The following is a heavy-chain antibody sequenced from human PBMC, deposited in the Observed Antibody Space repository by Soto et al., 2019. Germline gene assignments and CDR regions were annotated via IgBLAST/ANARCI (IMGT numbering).Heavy chain of an antibody. CDR1: GGSISSSSYY. CDR3: ARHYSGFDLYYYYMDV. D-gene: IGHD5-12*01. CDR2: IFYSGST. Sequence: QLQLQESGPGLVKPSETLSLTCTVSGGSISSSSYYWGWIRQPPGKGLEWIGTIFYSGSTSYNPSLKSRVTISVDTSKNQFSLKLSSVIAADTAVYYCARHYSGFDLYYYYMDVWGKGTTVTVSS. J-gene: IGHJ6*03. V-gene: IGHV4-39*01.